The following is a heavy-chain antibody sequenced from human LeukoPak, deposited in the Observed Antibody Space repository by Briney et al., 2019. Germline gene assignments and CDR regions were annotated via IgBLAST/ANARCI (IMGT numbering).Heavy chain of an antibody. CDR3: ARDGDLTNFDY. J-gene: IGHJ4*02. CDR1: GYTFTGYY. CDR2: IIPIFGTA. D-gene: IGHD7-27*01. Sequence: ASVKVSCKASGYTFTGYYMHWVRQAPGQGLEWMGGIIPIFGTANYAQKFQGRVTITADESTSTAYMELSSLRSEDTAVYYCARDGDLTNFDYWGQGTLVTVSS. V-gene: IGHV1-69*13.